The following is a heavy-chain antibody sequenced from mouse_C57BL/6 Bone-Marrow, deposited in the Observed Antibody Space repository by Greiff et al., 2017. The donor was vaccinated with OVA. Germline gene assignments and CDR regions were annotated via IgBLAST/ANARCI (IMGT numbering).Heavy chain of an antibody. CDR1: GYTFTDYY. J-gene: IGHJ4*01. Sequence: EVKLQQSGPVLVKPGASVKMSCKASGYTFTDYYMNWVKQSHGKSLEWIGVINPYNGGTSYNQKFKGKATLTVDKSSSTAYMELNSLTSEDSAVYYCARWIFYAMDYWGQGTLVTVSS. V-gene: IGHV1-19*01. CDR3: ARWIFYAMDY. CDR2: INPYNGGT.